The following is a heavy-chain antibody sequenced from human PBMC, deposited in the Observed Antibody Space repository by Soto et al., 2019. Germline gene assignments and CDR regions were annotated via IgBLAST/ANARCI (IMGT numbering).Heavy chain of an antibody. CDR1: GFKISSSS. Sequence: EVQLVESGGGLVQPGGSLRLSCAAFGFKISSSSMYWVRQAPGRGLEWVAYISDSGSNTLYADSVKGRFTVSRDTAKNSLYLQMSGLRDEARSVYYCARYYYDSSGYDGMDVWGQGTTVTVSS. CDR2: ISDSGSNT. J-gene: IGHJ6*02. V-gene: IGHV3-48*02. D-gene: IGHD3-22*01. CDR3: ARYYYDSSGYDGMDV.